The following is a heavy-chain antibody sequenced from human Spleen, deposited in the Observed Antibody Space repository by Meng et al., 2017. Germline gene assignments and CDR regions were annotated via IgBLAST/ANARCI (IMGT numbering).Heavy chain of an antibody. CDR2: ISSSSS. CDR1: GFAFSSYS. Sequence: EVQLVESGGGLVTPGGSLRLSCAASGFAFSSYSMNWVRQDPGKGLEWVSSISSSSSYADAVKGRFTISRDNAKNSLYLQMNSLRAEDTAVYYCARGRVVVAASPSDYWGQGTLVTVSS. J-gene: IGHJ4*02. CDR3: ARGRVVVAASPSDY. D-gene: IGHD2-15*01. V-gene: IGHV3-21*01.